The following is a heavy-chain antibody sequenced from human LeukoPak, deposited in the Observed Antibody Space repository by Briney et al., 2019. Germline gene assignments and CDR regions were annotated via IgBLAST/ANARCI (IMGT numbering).Heavy chain of an antibody. CDR1: GGSITSSNYY. CDR2: IYYSGST. J-gene: IGHJ5*02. V-gene: IGHV4-39*05. CDR3: ASYYYDSGTVYTKYFDP. Sequence: SETPSLTCTVSGGSITSSNYYWGWLRQPPGKGLEGIGTIYYSGSTYYNTSLKGRVTISVDASKHQYSLRLTSVTAADTAVYYCASYYYDSGTVYTKYFDPWGQGTLVTVSS. D-gene: IGHD3-10*01.